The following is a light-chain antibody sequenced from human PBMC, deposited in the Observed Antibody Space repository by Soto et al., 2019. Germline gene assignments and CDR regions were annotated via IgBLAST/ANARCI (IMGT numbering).Light chain of an antibody. V-gene: IGKV1-33*01. CDR1: QDIVNY. CDR2: DAS. Sequence: DIQMTQSPSSLSASVGDRVTITCQASQDIVNYLNWYQQKPGKAPKLLIYDASNLETGVPSRFSGSGSGTDFTFTISSLQPEDIATYYCQQFDSLPSLTFGGWTKVEI. J-gene: IGKJ4*01. CDR3: QQFDSLPSLT.